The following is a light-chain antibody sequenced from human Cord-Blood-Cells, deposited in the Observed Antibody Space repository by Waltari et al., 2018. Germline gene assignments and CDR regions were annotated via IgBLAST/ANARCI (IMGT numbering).Light chain of an antibody. V-gene: IGLV2-11*01. J-gene: IGLJ3*02. CDR1: SSDVGGYNY. Sequence: QSALTQPRSVSGSPGQSVTISCTGTSSDVGGYNYVSWYQQHPGKAPKLMIYDVSKRPSGVPDRVSGSKAGNTASLTISGLQAEDEADYYCCSYAGSYRWVFGGGTKLTVL. CDR3: CSYAGSYRWV. CDR2: DVS.